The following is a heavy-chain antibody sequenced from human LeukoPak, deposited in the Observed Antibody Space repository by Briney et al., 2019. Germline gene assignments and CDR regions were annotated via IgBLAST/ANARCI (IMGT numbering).Heavy chain of an antibody. Sequence: GTSVKVSFKASGYIFTSYGISWVRQAPGQGLEWVGGISVYNGNRDHVHNFQVRVTIPTDTVTTTTYMYLRSLRSDDTAVYYCARERGWESGTYPLDYWGQGTLVTVSS. V-gene: IGHV1-18*01. J-gene: IGHJ4*02. D-gene: IGHD1-26*01. CDR2: ISVYNGNR. CDR1: GYIFTSYG. CDR3: ARERGWESGTYPLDY.